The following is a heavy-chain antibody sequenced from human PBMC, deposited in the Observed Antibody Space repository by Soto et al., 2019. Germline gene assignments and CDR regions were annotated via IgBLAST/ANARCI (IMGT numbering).Heavy chain of an antibody. CDR2: IWYDGSNK. Sequence: PGGSLRLSCAASGFTFSSYGMHWVRQAPGKGLEWVAVIWYDGSNKYYADSVKGRFTISRDNSKNTLHLQMNSLRAEDTAVYYCARAYNWNYSPFDPWGQGTLVTVSS. CDR3: ARAYNWNYSPFDP. CDR1: GFTFSSYG. D-gene: IGHD1-7*01. V-gene: IGHV3-33*01. J-gene: IGHJ5*02.